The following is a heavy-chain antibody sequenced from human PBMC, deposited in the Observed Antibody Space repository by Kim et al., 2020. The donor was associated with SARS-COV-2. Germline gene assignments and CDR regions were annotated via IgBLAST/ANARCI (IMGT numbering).Heavy chain of an antibody. J-gene: IGHJ2*01. D-gene: IGHD6-13*01. Sequence: ADSMKGRFTITRENAKNSLYLQMNSLRAEDTAVYYCARGLAAGTLWYFDLWGRGTLVTVSS. CDR3: ARGLAAGTLWYFDL. V-gene: IGHV3-21*01.